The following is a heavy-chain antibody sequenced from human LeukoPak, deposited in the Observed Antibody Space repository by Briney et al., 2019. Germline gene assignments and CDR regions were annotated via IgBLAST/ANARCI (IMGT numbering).Heavy chain of an antibody. Sequence: GGSLRLSSAASGFTFSSYGMSWVRQAPGKGLEWVSAISGSGGSTYYADSVKGRFTISRDNSKNTLYLQMNSLRAEDTAVYYCAKVGDYGSGSYVSWGQGTLVTVSS. CDR2: ISGSGGST. CDR3: AKVGDYGSGSYVS. J-gene: IGHJ5*02. D-gene: IGHD3-10*01. V-gene: IGHV3-23*01. CDR1: GFTFSSYG.